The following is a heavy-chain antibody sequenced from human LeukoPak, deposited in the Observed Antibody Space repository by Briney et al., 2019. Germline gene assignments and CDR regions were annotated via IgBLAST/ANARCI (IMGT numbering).Heavy chain of an antibody. V-gene: IGHV3-23*01. D-gene: IGHD6-13*01. CDR3: AKPLSAASGTVFDS. J-gene: IGHJ4*02. CDR2: ISGSGSTT. CDR1: GFTFSSYA. Sequence: GGSLRLSCAASGFTFSSYAMGWVRQAPGKGLEWVSAISGSGSTTYYADSVKGRFTISRDISKNTLYLQMNSLRGDDTAVYYCAKPLSAASGTVFDSWGQGTLVTVSS.